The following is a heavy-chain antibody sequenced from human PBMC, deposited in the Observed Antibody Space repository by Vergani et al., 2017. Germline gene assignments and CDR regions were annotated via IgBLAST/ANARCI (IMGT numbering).Heavy chain of an antibody. J-gene: IGHJ4*02. CDR2: ISGSGGST. V-gene: IGHV3-23*04. D-gene: IGHD2-2*01. CDR1: GFTFDDYA. Sequence: EVQLVESGGVVVQPGGSLRLSCAASGFTFDDYAMHWVRQAPGKGLEWVSAISGSGGSTYYADSGKGRLHISRDNSKNTLYLQMNSLRAEDTAVYYCAKGACSSTSCSCDYWGQGTLVTVSS. CDR3: AKGACSSTSCSCDY.